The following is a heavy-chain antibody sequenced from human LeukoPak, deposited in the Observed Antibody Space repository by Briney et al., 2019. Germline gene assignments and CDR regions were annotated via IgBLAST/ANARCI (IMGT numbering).Heavy chain of an antibody. D-gene: IGHD3-10*01. J-gene: IGHJ4*02. CDR2: IYYSGST. V-gene: IGHV4-30-4*08. CDR1: GGSISSGGYY. Sequence: PSETLSLTCTVSGGSISSGGYYWSWIRQPPGKGLEWIGYIYYSGSTYYNPSLKSRVTISVDTSKNQFSLKLSSVTAADTAVYYCARELTPDYGSGIDYWGQGTLVTVSS. CDR3: ARELTPDYGSGIDY.